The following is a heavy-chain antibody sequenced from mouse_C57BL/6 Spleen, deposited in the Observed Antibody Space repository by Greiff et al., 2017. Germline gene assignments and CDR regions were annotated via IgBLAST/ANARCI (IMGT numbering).Heavy chain of an antibody. CDR1: GYAFSSSW. V-gene: IGHV1-82*01. CDR3: ARGRYGSSIFDY. CDR2: IYPGDGDT. J-gene: IGHJ2*01. Sequence: VMLVESGPELVKPGASVKISCKASGYAFSSSWMNWVKQRPGKGLEWIGRIYPGDGDTNYNGKFKGKATLTADKSSSTAYMQLSSLTSEDSAVYFCARGRYGSSIFDYWGQGTTLTVSS. D-gene: IGHD1-1*01.